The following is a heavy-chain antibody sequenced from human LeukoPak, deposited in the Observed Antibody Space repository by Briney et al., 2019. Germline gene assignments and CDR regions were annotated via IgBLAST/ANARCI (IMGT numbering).Heavy chain of an antibody. Sequence: GESLKISCQGSGYSFTNYWIGWVRQMPGKGLEWMGIIYPVDSDTRYSPSFQGQVTISADESITTAYLQWSSLKASDTAMYYCARLRWPRGGRSSFDYWGQGALVTVSS. CDR2: IYPVDSDT. D-gene: IGHD3-10*01. J-gene: IGHJ4*02. V-gene: IGHV5-51*01. CDR3: ARLRWPRGGRSSFDY. CDR1: GYSFTNYW.